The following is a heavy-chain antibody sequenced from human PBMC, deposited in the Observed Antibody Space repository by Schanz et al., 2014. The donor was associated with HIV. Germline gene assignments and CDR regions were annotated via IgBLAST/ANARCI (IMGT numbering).Heavy chain of an antibody. Sequence: QVQLVESGGGLVKPGGCRRRSCEASGETLSDASISWVRQAPGKGPEWVSSIGRSGGMIYYADSVKGRFTVSRDNAQNSLCLQMNSLRAEDTAVYHCAREGVTGYLKIWGQGTLVTVSS. CDR3: AREGVTGYLKI. CDR2: IGRSGGMI. J-gene: IGHJ1*01. CDR1: GETLSDAS. V-gene: IGHV3-11*01. D-gene: IGHD1-1*01.